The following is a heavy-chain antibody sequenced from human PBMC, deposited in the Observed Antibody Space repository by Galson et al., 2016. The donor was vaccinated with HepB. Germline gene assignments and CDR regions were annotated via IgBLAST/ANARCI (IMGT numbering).Heavy chain of an antibody. CDR1: GFTFSAYS. CDR3: TRDLATVADTWFDP. D-gene: IGHD6-19*01. CDR2: ISSHGSTT. V-gene: IGHV3-74*01. Sequence: SLRLSCAASGFTFSAYSMRWVRQASGQGLMWVSRISSHGSTTSYTDSVKGRFTISRDNAKNTLYLQMNNLTAEDTAMYFCTRDLATVADTWFDPWGQGTLVTVSS. J-gene: IGHJ5*02.